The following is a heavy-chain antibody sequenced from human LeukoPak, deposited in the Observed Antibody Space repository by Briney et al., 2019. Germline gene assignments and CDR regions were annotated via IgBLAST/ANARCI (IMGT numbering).Heavy chain of an antibody. CDR3: AKPATYYDILTGYGF. D-gene: IGHD3-9*01. J-gene: IGHJ4*02. CDR2: ISGSGGRT. V-gene: IGHV3-23*01. CDR1: GFTFTSYA. Sequence: PGGSLRLSCAASGFTFTSYAMSWVRQAPGKGLEWVSAISGSGGRTDYADSVKGRFTISRDNSKNTLYLQMISLRAEDTAVYYCAKPATYYDILTGYGFWGQGILVTVSS.